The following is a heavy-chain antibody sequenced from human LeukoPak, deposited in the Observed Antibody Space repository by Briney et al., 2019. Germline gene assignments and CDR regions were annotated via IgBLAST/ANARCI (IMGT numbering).Heavy chain of an antibody. V-gene: IGHV1-8*01. CDR2: MNPNSGST. D-gene: IGHD3-3*01. CDR1: GYTFTSYD. CDR3: ERGKSGYFDY. J-gene: IGHJ4*02. Sequence: ASVTLSFKASGYTFTSYDINWVRQAPGQGLEWMGWMNPNSGSTGYAQKFQGRVTMTRNTSISTAYMELSSLRSEDTGVYYCERGKSGYFDYWGQGTLVTVSS.